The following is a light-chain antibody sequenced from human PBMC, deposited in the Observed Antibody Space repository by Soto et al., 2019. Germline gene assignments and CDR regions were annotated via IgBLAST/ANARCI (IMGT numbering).Light chain of an antibody. CDR3: CSYAGDYTYV. Sequence: QSALTQPASVSGSLGQSINISCTGTTSNVGGFNLVSWYQQHRGKAPKVILYEVSRRPSGISDRFSGSKSGNTASLTISGLRAEDEADYYCCSYAGDYTYVFGTGTKLTVL. CDR2: EVS. CDR1: TSNVGGFNL. J-gene: IGLJ1*01. V-gene: IGLV2-23*02.